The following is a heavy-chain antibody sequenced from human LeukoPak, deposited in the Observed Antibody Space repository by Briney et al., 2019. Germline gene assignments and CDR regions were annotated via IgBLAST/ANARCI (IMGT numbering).Heavy chain of an antibody. Sequence: GGSLRLSCAASGFTFSSYSMNWVRQAPGKGLEWVSSISSSSYIYYADSVKGRFTISRDNAKNSLYLQMNSLRAEDTAVYYCARDVFGTTGTTFDYWGQGTLVTVSS. CDR3: ARDVFGTTGTTFDY. CDR1: GFTFSSYS. D-gene: IGHD1-1*01. J-gene: IGHJ4*02. V-gene: IGHV3-21*01. CDR2: ISSSSYI.